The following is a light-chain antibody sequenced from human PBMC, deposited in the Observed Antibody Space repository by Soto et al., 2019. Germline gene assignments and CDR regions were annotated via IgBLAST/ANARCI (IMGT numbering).Light chain of an antibody. CDR1: QSVSSSY. Sequence: ESVLTQSPGTLSMSPGERATVSCRASQSVSSSYSAWYQQKPGQAPRLLIYGASSRATGIPDRFSGSGSETDFTLTIIRLEPEDFAVYYCQQYGSSPFTSSPRTKVDI. J-gene: IGKJ3*01. CDR3: QQYGSSPFT. V-gene: IGKV3-20*01. CDR2: GAS.